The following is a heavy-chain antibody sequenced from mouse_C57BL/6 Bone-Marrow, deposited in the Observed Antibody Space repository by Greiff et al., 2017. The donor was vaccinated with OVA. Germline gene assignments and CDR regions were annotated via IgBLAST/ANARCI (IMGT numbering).Heavy chain of an antibody. CDR1: GFTFNTYA. J-gene: IGHJ2*01. CDR3: VRERTGTGGSPFDD. Sequence: EVHLVESGGGLVQPKGSLKLSCAASGFTFNTYAMHWVRQAPGKGLEWVARIRSKSSNYATYYADSVKDRFTISRDDSQSMLYLQMNNLKTEDTAMYYCVRERTGTGGSPFDDWGQGTTLTVSS. CDR2: IRSKSSNYAT. V-gene: IGHV10-3*01. D-gene: IGHD4-1*01.